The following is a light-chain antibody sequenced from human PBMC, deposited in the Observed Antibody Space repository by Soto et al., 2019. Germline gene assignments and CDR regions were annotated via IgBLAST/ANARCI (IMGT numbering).Light chain of an antibody. CDR1: SSNIGSNT. Sequence: QSVLTQPPSASGTPGQRVTISCSGGSSNIGSNTVHWYQQLPGTAPNLLIYSNTQRPSGVPDRFSGSKSGTSASLAISGLQSEDEADYYCAAWDDSLNAVVFGGGTKLTVL. CDR3: AAWDDSLNAVV. CDR2: SNT. V-gene: IGLV1-44*01. J-gene: IGLJ2*01.